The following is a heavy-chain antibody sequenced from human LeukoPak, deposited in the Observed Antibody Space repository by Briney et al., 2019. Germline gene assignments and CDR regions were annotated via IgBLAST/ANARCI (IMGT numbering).Heavy chain of an antibody. CDR2: IYKDGTT. V-gene: IGHV4-4*07. J-gene: IGHJ4*02. CDR3: ARDRGKWAIAVAGTFFDS. D-gene: IGHD6-19*01. CDR1: GGSITDDF. Sequence: PSGTLSLTCTVSGGSITDDFWSWIRQPAGKGLEWIGRIYKDGTTDYNPSLKGRLSMSIDTSKKQFSLKLNSVTAADTAVYYCARDRGKWAIAVAGTFFDSWGQGTLVTVSS.